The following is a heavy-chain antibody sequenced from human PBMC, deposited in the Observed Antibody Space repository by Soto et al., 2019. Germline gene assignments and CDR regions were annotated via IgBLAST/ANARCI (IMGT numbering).Heavy chain of an antibody. Sequence: QLVESGGGQVQPGGSLRLSCVGSGFTFSDHYMDWVRQAPGKGLEWLGRITNKVNNYATHHAASVNGRFSISRDDSKNSVYLQLNSLKTEDTAVYSCLTHRGYDREHLTYYYYAMDVWGPGIPVIVSS. D-gene: IGHD5-12*01. V-gene: IGHV3-72*01. CDR3: LTHRGYDREHLTYYYYAMDV. CDR1: GFTFSDHY. CDR2: ITNKVNNYAT. J-gene: IGHJ6*02.